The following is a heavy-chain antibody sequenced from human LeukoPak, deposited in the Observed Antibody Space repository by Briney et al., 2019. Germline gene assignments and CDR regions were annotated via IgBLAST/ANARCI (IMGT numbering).Heavy chain of an antibody. J-gene: IGHJ4*02. CDR3: ARPRSIAAAGTGFDY. D-gene: IGHD6-13*01. CDR2: INPNSGGT. CDR1: GYTFTGYH. V-gene: IGHV1-2*02. Sequence: GASVKVSCKASGYTFTGYHMHWVRQAPGQGLEWMGWINPNSGGTNYAQKFQGRVTMTRDTSISTAYMELSRLRSDDTAVYYCARPRSIAAAGTGFDYWGQGTLVTVSS.